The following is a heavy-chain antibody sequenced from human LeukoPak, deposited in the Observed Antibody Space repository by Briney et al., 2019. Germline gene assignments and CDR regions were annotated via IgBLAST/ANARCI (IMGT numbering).Heavy chain of an antibody. J-gene: IGHJ4*02. D-gene: IGHD3-10*01. CDR1: GYTFTGYY. Sequence: ASVKVSCKASGYTFTGYYMHWVRQAPGQGLEWMGWINPNSGGTNYAQKFQGRVTMTRDTSISTAYMELSRLRSDDTAVYYCARRANYYGPGSYGYWGQGTLVTVSS. V-gene: IGHV1-2*02. CDR3: ARRANYYGPGSYGY. CDR2: INPNSGGT.